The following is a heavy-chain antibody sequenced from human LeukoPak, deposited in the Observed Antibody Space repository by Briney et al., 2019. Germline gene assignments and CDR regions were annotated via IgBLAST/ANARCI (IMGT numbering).Heavy chain of an antibody. J-gene: IGHJ4*02. CDR2: IYYSGST. Sequence: SQTLSLTCAVSGGSISSGGYYWSWIRQPRGKGLEWIGYIYYSGSTNYNPSLKSRVTISVDTSKNQFSLKLSSVTAADTAVYYCATLREDSYGPGFDYWGQGTLVTVSS. CDR1: GGSISSGGYY. D-gene: IGHD5-18*01. V-gene: IGHV4-61*08. CDR3: ATLREDSYGPGFDY.